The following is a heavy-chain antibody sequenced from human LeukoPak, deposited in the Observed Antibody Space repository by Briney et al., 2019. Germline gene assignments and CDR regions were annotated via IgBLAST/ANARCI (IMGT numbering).Heavy chain of an antibody. D-gene: IGHD3-22*01. V-gene: IGHV1-2*02. CDR1: GYTLTTNY. CDR3: ARDFYYDTKGAFDI. CDR2: INPNSGGT. Sequence: ASVKVSCKASGYTLTTNYMHWVRQAPGQGLEWMGWINPNSGGTMYAQKFQGRVTMTRDTSISTAYMELNRLRSDDTAVFYCARDFYYDTKGAFDIWGQGTMVTVSS. J-gene: IGHJ3*02.